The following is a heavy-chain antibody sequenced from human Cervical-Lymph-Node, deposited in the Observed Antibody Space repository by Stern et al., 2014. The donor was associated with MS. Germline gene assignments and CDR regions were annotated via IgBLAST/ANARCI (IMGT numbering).Heavy chain of an antibody. V-gene: IGHV3-21*01. Sequence: VQLVESGGGLVKPGGSLRLSCEASGFIFSSYSMDWVRQAPGKGLQWVASFTSGTGYTYYADSVKGRFTISRDNAKNSLYLQMNSLRVEDSAVYYCARDHSKYYDFMSGFPAIDYWGQGTLVTVSA. CDR2: FTSGTGYT. CDR1: GFIFSSYS. CDR3: ARDHSKYYDFMSGFPAIDY. J-gene: IGHJ4*02. D-gene: IGHD3-3*01.